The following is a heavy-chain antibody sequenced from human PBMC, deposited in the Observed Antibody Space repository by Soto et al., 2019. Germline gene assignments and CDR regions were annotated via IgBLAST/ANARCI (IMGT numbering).Heavy chain of an antibody. CDR2: IKQDGSVK. CDR3: ARKVGDY. CDR1: GFTFTDYW. J-gene: IGHJ4*02. Sequence: GGSLRLSCSASGFTFTDYWMSWVRQAPGEGLEWVANIKQDGSVKHYVDSVKGRFTISRDNAKNSLYLQMHSLRVEDTALYYCARKVGDYWGQGTLVTVSS. D-gene: IGHD1-26*01. V-gene: IGHV3-7*03.